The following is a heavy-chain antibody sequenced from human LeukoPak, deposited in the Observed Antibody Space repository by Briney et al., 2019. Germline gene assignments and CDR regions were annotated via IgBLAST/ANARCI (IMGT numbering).Heavy chain of an antibody. V-gene: IGHV4-39*07. D-gene: IGHD6-13*01. J-gene: IGHJ4*02. Sequence: SQTLSLTCTVSGDSISSSSYYWGWIRQPPGKGLEWIGSISYSGSTYYNPSLKSRITISVDTSKNQFSLKLSSVTAADTAVYYCARDVTAAFDYWGQGTLVTVSS. CDR1: GDSISSSSYY. CDR3: ARDVTAAFDY. CDR2: ISYSGST.